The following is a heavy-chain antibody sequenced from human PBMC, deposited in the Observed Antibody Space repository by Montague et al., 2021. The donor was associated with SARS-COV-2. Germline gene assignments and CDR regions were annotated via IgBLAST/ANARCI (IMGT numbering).Heavy chain of an antibody. Sequence: SRRLSFAASGLTVSSNYLTWVRQAPGRGLEWVSFIDAVGNTYYADSVKGRFTVSRDNSKNTVYLQMNSLRVEDTAIYYCARDERRASKWSYGLDVWGPGTPVTVSS. V-gene: IGHV3-53*01. CDR1: GLTVSSNY. D-gene: IGHD2-15*01. J-gene: IGHJ6*02. CDR2: IDAVGNT. CDR3: ARDERRASKWSYGLDV.